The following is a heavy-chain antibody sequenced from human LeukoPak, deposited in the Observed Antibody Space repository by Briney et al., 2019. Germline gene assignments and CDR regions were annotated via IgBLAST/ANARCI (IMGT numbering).Heavy chain of an antibody. CDR1: GFTFSSYA. J-gene: IGHJ4*02. D-gene: IGHD3-22*01. CDR2: ISGSGGST. Sequence: GESLKISCAASGFTFSSYAMSWVRKAPGKGLEWVSAISGSGGSTYYADSVKGRFTISRDNSKNTLYVQMNSLRAEDTAVYYCAKGNYYDSSGYYYFDYWGQGTLVTVSS. V-gene: IGHV3-23*01. CDR3: AKGNYYDSSGYYYFDY.